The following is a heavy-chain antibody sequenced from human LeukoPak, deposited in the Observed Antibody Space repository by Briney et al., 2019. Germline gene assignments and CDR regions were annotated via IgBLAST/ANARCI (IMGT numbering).Heavy chain of an antibody. CDR3: AKDLKRGYSYGYWAFTPGY. J-gene: IGHJ4*02. D-gene: IGHD5-18*01. Sequence: GGSLTLSCAASGFTFSSYSMNWVRQAPGKGLEWVSSISSSSSYIYYADSVKGRFTISRDNSKNTVYLQMNSLSPEDTAVYYCAKDLKRGYSYGYWAFTPGYWGQGTLVTVSS. CDR1: GFTFSSYS. CDR2: ISSSSSYI. V-gene: IGHV3-21*01.